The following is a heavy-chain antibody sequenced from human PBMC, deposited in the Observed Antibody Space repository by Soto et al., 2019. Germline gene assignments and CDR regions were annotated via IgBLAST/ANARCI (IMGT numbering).Heavy chain of an antibody. CDR1: GGSISSSSYY. CDR2: IYYSGST. V-gene: IGHV4-39*01. CDR3: ASSGESYDFWSGYYDFYFDY. J-gene: IGHJ4*02. D-gene: IGHD3-3*01. Sequence: QLQLQESGPGLVKPSETLSLTCTVSGGSISSSSYYWGWIRQPPGKGLEWIGSIYYSGSTYYNPSLKRRVTISVDTSKNQFSLKLSSVTAADTAVYYCASSGESYDFWSGYYDFYFDYWGQGTLVTVSS.